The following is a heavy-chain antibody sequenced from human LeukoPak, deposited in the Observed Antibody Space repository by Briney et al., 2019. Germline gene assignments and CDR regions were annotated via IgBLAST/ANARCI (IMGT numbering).Heavy chain of an antibody. CDR1: GVTFSTST. CDR3: VRVDIVGSRKPGMDV. Sequence: PGGSLRLSCAASGVTFSTSTMTWVRQAPGKGLEWVSSVSGSGTTTYYADSVKGRFTISRDNSKIMLFLQMNSLTAEDTAIYYCVRVDIVGSRKPGMDVWGQGTTVTVSS. D-gene: IGHD2-21*01. CDR2: VSGSGTTT. J-gene: IGHJ6*02. V-gene: IGHV3-23*01.